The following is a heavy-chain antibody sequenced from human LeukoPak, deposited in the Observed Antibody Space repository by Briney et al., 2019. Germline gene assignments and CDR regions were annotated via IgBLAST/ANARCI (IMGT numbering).Heavy chain of an antibody. V-gene: IGHV4-39*07. D-gene: IGHD3-10*01. J-gene: IGHJ4*02. Sequence: SETLSLTCNVSGGSISSDMYYWNWIRQPAGKGLEWIGSIYYSGSTYYNPSLKSRVTISVDTSKNQFSLKLSSVTAADTAVYYCARVTNYYGSGSLDYWGQGTLVTVSS. CDR3: ARVTNYYGSGSLDY. CDR2: IYYSGST. CDR1: GGSISSDMYY.